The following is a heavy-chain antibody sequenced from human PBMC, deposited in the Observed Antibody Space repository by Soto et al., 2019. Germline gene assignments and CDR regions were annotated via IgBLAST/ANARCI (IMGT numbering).Heavy chain of an antibody. D-gene: IGHD3-10*01. J-gene: IGHJ6*02. CDR2: INGGNDNT. CDR3: ARGAVRGVLPSSYGMDV. Sequence: QVQLVQSGAEERKPGASVKVSCKAAGYDFSNYALHWVRQAPGQRPEWMGWINGGNDNTKYSQQFQDRVTITRDTSAITAYMDLSSLTSEDTAVYYCARGAVRGVLPSSYGMDVWGQGTTVTVSS. V-gene: IGHV1-3*05. CDR1: GYDFSNYA.